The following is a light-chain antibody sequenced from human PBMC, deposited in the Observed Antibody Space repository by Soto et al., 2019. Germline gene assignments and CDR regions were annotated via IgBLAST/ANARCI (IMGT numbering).Light chain of an antibody. J-gene: IGKJ4*01. V-gene: IGKV3-20*01. CDR1: QSVGSS. Sequence: TQSPVTLSLSPGERATLSCRPSQSVGSSLSWYQQKPGQAPRLLFYGASSRATGIPDRFSGGGSGTDFTLTISRLETEDFAVYYCQQFSSYPLTFGGGTKVDIK. CDR2: GAS. CDR3: QQFSSYPLT.